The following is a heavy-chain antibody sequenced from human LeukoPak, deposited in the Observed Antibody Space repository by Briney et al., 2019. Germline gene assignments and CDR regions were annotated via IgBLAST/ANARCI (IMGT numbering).Heavy chain of an antibody. V-gene: IGHV4-30-2*01. CDR2: IYHSGST. D-gene: IGHD4-17*01. Sequence: PSETLSLTCAVSGGSISSGGYSWSWIRQPPGKGLEWIGYIYHSGSTYYNPSLKSRVTISVDWSKNQFSLKLSSVTAADTAVYYCARHDYGVYVDAFDIWGQGTMVTVSS. CDR3: ARHDYGVYVDAFDI. CDR1: GGSISSGGYS. J-gene: IGHJ3*02.